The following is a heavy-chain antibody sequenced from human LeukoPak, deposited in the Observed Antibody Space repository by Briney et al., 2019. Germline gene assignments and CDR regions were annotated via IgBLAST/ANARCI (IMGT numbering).Heavy chain of an antibody. V-gene: IGHV1-2*06. CDR3: AREGSSSNYGMDV. Sequence: ASVKVSCKASGGTFSSYAISWVRQAPGQGLEWMGRINPNSGGTNYAQKFQGRVTMTRDTSISTAYMELSRLRSDDTAVYYCAREGSSSNYGMDVWGQGTTVTVSS. CDR1: GGTFSSYA. CDR2: INPNSGGT. D-gene: IGHD6-6*01. J-gene: IGHJ6*02.